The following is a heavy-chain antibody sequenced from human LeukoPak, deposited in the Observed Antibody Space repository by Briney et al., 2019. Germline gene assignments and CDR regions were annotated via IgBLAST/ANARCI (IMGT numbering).Heavy chain of an antibody. CDR2: IYTSGST. J-gene: IGHJ5*02. D-gene: IGHD6-19*01. CDR3: ATRSVAGTMFSLVT. V-gene: IGHV4-4*07. CDR1: GGSISSYY. Sequence: SETLSLTCTVSGGSISSYYWSWIRQPAGKGLEWIGRIYTSGSTNYNPSLKSRVTMSVDTSKNQFSLKLSSVTAADTAVYYCATRSVAGTMFSLVTWGQGTLVTVSS.